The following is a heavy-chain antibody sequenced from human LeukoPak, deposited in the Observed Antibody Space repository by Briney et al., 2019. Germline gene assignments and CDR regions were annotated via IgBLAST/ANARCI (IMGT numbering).Heavy chain of an antibody. D-gene: IGHD6-19*01. CDR2: INPSGGST. J-gene: IGHJ4*02. V-gene: IGHV1-46*01. CDR3: ARDHSSGWEAYYFDY. Sequence: ASVKVSCKASGYTFTSYYMHWVRQAPGQGLEWMGIINPSGGSTSYAQKFQGRVTMTRDMSTSTVYMELSSLRSEDTAVYYCARDHSSGWEAYYFDYWGQGTPVTVSS. CDR1: GYTFTSYY.